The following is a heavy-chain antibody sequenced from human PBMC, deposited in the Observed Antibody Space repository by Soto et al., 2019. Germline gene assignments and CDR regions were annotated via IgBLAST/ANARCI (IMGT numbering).Heavy chain of an antibody. D-gene: IGHD2-2*01. CDR2: ISAYNGNT. Sequence: ASVKVSCKASGYTFTSYGISWVRQAPGQGLEWMGWISAYNGNTNYAQKLQGRVTMTTDTSTSTAYMELRSLRSDDTAVYYCARDYCSSTSCSSNWFDPWGQGTLVTV. CDR1: GYTFTSYG. J-gene: IGHJ5*02. V-gene: IGHV1-18*01. CDR3: ARDYCSSTSCSSNWFDP.